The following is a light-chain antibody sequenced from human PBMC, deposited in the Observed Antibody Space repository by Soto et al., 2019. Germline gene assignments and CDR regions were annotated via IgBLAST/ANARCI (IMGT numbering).Light chain of an antibody. Sequence: QSVLTQPASVSGSPGQSITISCTGTSSDVGSYNLVSWYQQHPGKAPKLMIYEVSKRPSGVSNRFSGSKSGNTASLTISGLQAEDEADYYCCSYACGSTFPNYVFGTVTKVTVL. J-gene: IGLJ1*01. CDR3: CSYACGSTFPNYV. V-gene: IGLV2-23*02. CDR2: EVS. CDR1: SSDVGSYNL.